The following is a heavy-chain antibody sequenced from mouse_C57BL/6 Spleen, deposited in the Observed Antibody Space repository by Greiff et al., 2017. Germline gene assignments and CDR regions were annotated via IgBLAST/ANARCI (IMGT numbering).Heavy chain of an antibody. Sequence: EVQRVESEGGLVQPGSSMKLSCTASGFTFSDYYMAWVRQVPEKGLEWVANINYDGSSPYYLDSLKSRFSISRDNAKNILYLQMSSLKSEDTATYYCARYYYWMDYWGQGTSVTVSS. CDR3: ARYYYWMDY. CDR2: INYDGSSP. CDR1: GFTFSDYY. D-gene: IGHD1-1*01. V-gene: IGHV5-16*01. J-gene: IGHJ4*01.